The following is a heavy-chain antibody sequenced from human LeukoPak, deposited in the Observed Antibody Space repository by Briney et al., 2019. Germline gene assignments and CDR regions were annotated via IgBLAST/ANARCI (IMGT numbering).Heavy chain of an antibody. CDR2: MNPNSGNT. V-gene: IGHV1-8*02. D-gene: IGHD6-19*01. J-gene: IGHJ5*02. Sequence: ASVKVSCKASGYTFTSYDINWVRQATGQGLEWMGWMNPNSGNTGYAQKFQGRVTIIRNTSISTAYMELSSLRSEDTAVYYCARDSSGWYHWFDPWGQGTLVTVSS. CDR1: GYTFTSYD. CDR3: ARDSSGWYHWFDP.